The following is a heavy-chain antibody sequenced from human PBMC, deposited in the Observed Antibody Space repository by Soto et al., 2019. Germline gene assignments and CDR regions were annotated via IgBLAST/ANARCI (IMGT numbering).Heavy chain of an antibody. V-gene: IGHV4-59*08. CDR3: ARLGGYYQAFDS. J-gene: IGHJ4*02. D-gene: IGHD3-22*01. Sequence: PSETLSLTCTVSGGSIRPYYWSWIRQPPGKGLEWNGYIYYSGSTTYNPSLKSRVNISVDTSQNQFSLNLSSVTAADTAVYYCARLGGYYQAFDSWGQGTLVTVSS. CDR1: GGSIRPYY. CDR2: IYYSGST.